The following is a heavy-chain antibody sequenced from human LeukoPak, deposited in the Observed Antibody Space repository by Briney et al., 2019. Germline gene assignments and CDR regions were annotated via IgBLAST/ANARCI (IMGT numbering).Heavy chain of an antibody. CDR2: ISSDGGYK. Sequence: PGGSLRLSCAASGFTFDDYAMHWVRQAPGKGLEWVAVISSDGGYKYFADSVKGRFTISRDNSKNTLYLQMNSLRAEDTAVYYCVRATVVAASNWLDPWGQGTLVTVSS. D-gene: IGHD2-15*01. J-gene: IGHJ5*02. V-gene: IGHV3-30-3*01. CDR3: VRATVVAASNWLDP. CDR1: GFTFDDYA.